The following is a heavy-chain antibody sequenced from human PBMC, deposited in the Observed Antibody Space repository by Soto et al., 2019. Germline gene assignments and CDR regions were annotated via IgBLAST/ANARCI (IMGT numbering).Heavy chain of an antibody. CDR3: ARDRRWLQLLYSFDN. CDR1: GGSLSSYY. D-gene: IGHD5-12*01. CDR2: IYYSGST. Sequence: SETLSLTCTVSGGSLSSYYWSWIRQPPGKGLEWIGHIYYSGSTNYNPSLKGRVTISVDTSKNQFSLKLSSVTAADTAVYYCARDRRWLQLLYSFDNWGQGTMVTVSS. J-gene: IGHJ3*02. V-gene: IGHV4-59*01.